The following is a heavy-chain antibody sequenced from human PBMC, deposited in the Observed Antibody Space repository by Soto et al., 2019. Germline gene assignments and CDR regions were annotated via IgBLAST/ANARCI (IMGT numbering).Heavy chain of an antibody. Sequence: QVQLQESGPGLVKPSDTLSLTCAVSGYSISSSNWWGWIRQPPGKGLEWIGYIYYSGSTYYNPSLKRRVTMSVDTSKNQFSLKLSSVTAVDTAVYYCARTPGSTVTTYGLSNPWYFDLWGRGTLVTVSS. CDR1: GYSISSSNW. CDR2: IYYSGST. V-gene: IGHV4-28*01. J-gene: IGHJ2*01. CDR3: ARTPGSTVTTYGLSNPWYFDL. D-gene: IGHD4-17*01.